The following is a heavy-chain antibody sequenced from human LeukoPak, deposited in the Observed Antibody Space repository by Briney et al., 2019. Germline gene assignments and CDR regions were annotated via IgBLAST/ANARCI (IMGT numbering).Heavy chain of an antibody. CDR2: IGGSNGIT. D-gene: IGHD3-16*02. V-gene: IGHV3-23*01. Sequence: GGSLRLSCAASRFTFNSYAMSWVRQAPGKGLEWVSVIGGSNGITFYVGSVKGRFTISRDNSKDTLYLQMNSLRAEDTAVYYCAIGDGLGELSSSFDYWGQGTLVTVSP. CDR3: AIGDGLGELSSSFDY. J-gene: IGHJ4*02. CDR1: RFTFNSYA.